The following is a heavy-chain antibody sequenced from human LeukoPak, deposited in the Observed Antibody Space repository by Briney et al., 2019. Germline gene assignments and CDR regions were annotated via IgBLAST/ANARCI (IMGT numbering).Heavy chain of an antibody. CDR2: INPNSAGT. CDR1: GYTFSDYY. D-gene: IGHD4-11*01. V-gene: IGHV1-2*02. J-gene: IGHJ5*02. CDR3: ARHSKNANNWFDP. Sequence: ASVKVSCKASGYTFSDYYMHRVRQAPGQGPEGMGWINPNSAGTKYAQKFQGRVTMTRDTSISTAYMEVSSLTSDDTAVYYCARHSKNANNWFDPWGQRTLVTVSA.